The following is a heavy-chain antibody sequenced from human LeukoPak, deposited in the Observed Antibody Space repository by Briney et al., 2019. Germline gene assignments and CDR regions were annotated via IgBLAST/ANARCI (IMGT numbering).Heavy chain of an antibody. J-gene: IGHJ4*02. CDR3: AKRQTGHSVFDY. V-gene: IGHV3-23*01. D-gene: IGHD3-9*01. CDR1: GFTFSSYA. Sequence: GGSLRLSCAASGFTFSSYAMSWVRQAPGKGLEWVSAISGSGGSTYYADSVKGRFTISRDNSKNTLYLQMNSLRAQDTAVYYCAKRQTGHSVFDYWGQGTLVTVSS. CDR2: ISGSGGST.